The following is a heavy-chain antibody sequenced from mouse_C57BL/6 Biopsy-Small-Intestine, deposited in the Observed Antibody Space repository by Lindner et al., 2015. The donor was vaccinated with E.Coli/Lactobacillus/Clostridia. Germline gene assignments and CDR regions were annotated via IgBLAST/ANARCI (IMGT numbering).Heavy chain of an antibody. D-gene: IGHD2-2*01. J-gene: IGHJ2*01. CDR1: GKAFSTSW. Sequence: VQLQESGPELVKPGASVEISCKASGKAFSTSWMNWVKQRPGKGLEWIGRIYPGDGDINYNGRFKDKATLTADKSSSTAYLQLSSLTSEDSAVYFCSYGYDVGYWGQGTTLTVSS. CDR3: SYGYDVGY. CDR2: IYPGDGDI. V-gene: IGHV1-82*01.